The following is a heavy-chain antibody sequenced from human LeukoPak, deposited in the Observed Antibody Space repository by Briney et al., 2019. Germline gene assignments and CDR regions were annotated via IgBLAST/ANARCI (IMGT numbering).Heavy chain of an antibody. J-gene: IGHJ5*01. V-gene: IGHV3-66*01. CDR2: LYGDGTT. D-gene: IGHD6-25*01. Sequence: PGGSLRLSCAASGFTVSSSYMSWVRQAPGKGLEWVSVLYGDGTTYYVDSVKGRFTISRDNSKNTVYLQMNSLRAEDTAVYYCARASYSGWTASHDSWGQGTLVTVSS. CDR3: ARASYSGWTASHDS. CDR1: GFTVSSSY.